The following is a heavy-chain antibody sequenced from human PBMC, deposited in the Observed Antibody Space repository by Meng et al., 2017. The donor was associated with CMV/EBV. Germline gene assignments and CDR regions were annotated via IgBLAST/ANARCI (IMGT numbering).Heavy chain of an antibody. CDR2: IYSGGST. CDR1: GFTFSSYA. Sequence: GESLKISCAASGFTFSSYAMSWVRQAPGKGLEWVSVIYSGGSTYYADSVKGRFTISRDNSKNTLYLQMNSLRAEDTAVYYCSYGGGHWGQRTLVTVSS. D-gene: IGHD3-10*01. J-gene: IGHJ4*02. CDR3: SYGGGH. V-gene: IGHV3-53*01.